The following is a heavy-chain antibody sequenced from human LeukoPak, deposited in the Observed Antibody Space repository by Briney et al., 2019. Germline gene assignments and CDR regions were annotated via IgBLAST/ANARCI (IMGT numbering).Heavy chain of an antibody. CDR3: ASGESRDIADSSGYYYVAHFDY. CDR2: INHSGST. Sequence: SETLSLTCAVYGGSFSGYYWSWIRQPPGKGLEWIGEINHSGSTNYNPFLKSRVTISVDTSKNQFSLKLSSVTAADTAVYYCASGESRDIADSSGYYYVAHFDYWGQGTLVTVSS. CDR1: GGSFSGYY. D-gene: IGHD3-22*01. V-gene: IGHV4-34*01. J-gene: IGHJ4*02.